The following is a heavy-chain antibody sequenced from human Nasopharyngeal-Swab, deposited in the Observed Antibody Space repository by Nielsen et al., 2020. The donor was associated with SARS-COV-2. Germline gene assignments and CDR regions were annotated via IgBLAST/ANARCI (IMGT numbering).Heavy chain of an antibody. CDR2: IYYSGST. CDR1: GGSFSGYY. CDR3: ARDSHGFGELLIRWFDP. V-gene: IGHV4-34*01. D-gene: IGHD3-10*01. J-gene: IGHJ5*02. Sequence: SETLSLTCAVYGGSFSGYYWGWIRQPPGKGLEWLGSIYYSGSTYYNPSLKSRVTISVDTSKNQFSLKLSSVAAADTAVYYCARDSHGFGELLIRWFDPWGQGTLVTGSS.